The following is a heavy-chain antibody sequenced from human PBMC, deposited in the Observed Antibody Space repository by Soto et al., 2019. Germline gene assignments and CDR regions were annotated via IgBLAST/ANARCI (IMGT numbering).Heavy chain of an antibody. Sequence: PGGSLRLSCAASGFTFSEYGMTWVRQAPGKGLEWVSYISGTGSNIYYADSVKGRFTISRDNAKNTLYLQMNSLRAEDTAVYYCARVRLRTPNWFDPWGQGTLVTVSS. CDR1: GFTFSEYG. CDR2: ISGTGSNI. D-gene: IGHD4-17*01. CDR3: ARVRLRTPNWFDP. V-gene: IGHV3-48*01. J-gene: IGHJ5*02.